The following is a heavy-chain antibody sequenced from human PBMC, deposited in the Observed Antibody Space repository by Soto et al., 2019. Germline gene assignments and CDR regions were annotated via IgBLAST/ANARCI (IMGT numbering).Heavy chain of an antibody. V-gene: IGHV3-33*01. J-gene: IGHJ4*02. Sequence: QVYLVESGGGVVQPGRSLRLSCAASGFPFSTYAMHWVRQAPGKGLEWVAVVWHDGTDKNYADSVKGRFTISRDNSKSTLYLQMDHLRVEDTGVYHCARTDCSSSDCPRDLVGAVTMDYWGQGTPVTVSS. D-gene: IGHD2-2*01. CDR2: VWHDGTDK. CDR3: ARTDCSSSDCPRDLVGAVTMDY. CDR1: GFPFSTYA.